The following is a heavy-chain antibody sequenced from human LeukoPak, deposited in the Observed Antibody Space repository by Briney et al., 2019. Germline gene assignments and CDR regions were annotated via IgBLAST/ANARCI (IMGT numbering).Heavy chain of an antibody. CDR1: GGSISSHY. V-gene: IGHV4-59*08. Sequence: SDTLSLTCTVSGGSISSHYWSWIRQSPGKGLEWIGYIYNSGSTKYNPSLKSRVTISVDTSKNQFSLKLSSVTAADTAVYYCARHEKSSGWYYDYWGQGTLVTVSS. D-gene: IGHD6-19*01. J-gene: IGHJ4*02. CDR3: ARHEKSSGWYYDY. CDR2: IYNSGST.